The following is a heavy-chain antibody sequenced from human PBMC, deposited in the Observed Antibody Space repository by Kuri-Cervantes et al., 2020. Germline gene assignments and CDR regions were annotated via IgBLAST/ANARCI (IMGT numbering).Heavy chain of an antibody. CDR3: VKDVAT. J-gene: IGHJ5*02. V-gene: IGHV3-74*01. Sequence: GESLKISCAASGFTFSSYSMNWVRQAPGKGLVWVSRIDNDGNNIAYADSVKGRFTISRDNAKNTLYLQMNSLRAEDAAVYYCVKDVATWGQGTLVTVSS. D-gene: IGHD2-21*01. CDR1: GFTFSSYS. CDR2: IDNDGNNI.